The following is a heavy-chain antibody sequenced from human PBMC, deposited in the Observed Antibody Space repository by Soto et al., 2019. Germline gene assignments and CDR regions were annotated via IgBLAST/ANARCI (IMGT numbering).Heavy chain of an antibody. J-gene: IGHJ4*02. V-gene: IGHV3-33*08. CDR1: RFTFSTYA. CDR3: VRGDNWNDEASDY. CDR2: IWSDGNNK. D-gene: IGHD1-1*01. Sequence: PGGSLRLSCAASRFTFSTYAMHWVRQAPGKGLEWVAVIWSDGNNKYYADSVKGRFTISRDNSKNTVYLQMNSLRAEDTAVYYCVRGDNWNDEASDYWGQGTLVTVSS.